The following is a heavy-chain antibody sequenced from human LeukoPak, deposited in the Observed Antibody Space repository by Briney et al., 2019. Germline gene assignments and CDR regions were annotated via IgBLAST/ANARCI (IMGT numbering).Heavy chain of an antibody. Sequence: GGSLRLSCAASGFTFSSYSMNWVRQAPGKGLEWVSSISSSSSYIYYADSVKGRSTISRDNAKNSLYLQMDSLRAEDTAVYYCARGTNGVWDFWGQGTLVTVSS. V-gene: IGHV3-21*01. J-gene: IGHJ4*02. CDR3: ARGTNGVWDF. CDR2: ISSSSSYI. D-gene: IGHD2-8*01. CDR1: GFTFSSYS.